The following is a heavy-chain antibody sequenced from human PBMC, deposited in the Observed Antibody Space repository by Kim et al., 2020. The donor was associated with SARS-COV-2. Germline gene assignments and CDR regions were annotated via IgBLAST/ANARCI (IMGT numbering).Heavy chain of an antibody. CDR3: TKALGYSYGFEFDF. Sequence: GGSLRLSCAVSGFTFSTYAMTWVRQSPGKGLEWVSALTGSGSTTYYADSVKGRFTISRDNSKNTLYLQMNSLRAEDTAMYYCTKALGYSYGFEFDFWGQGTLVTVSS. J-gene: IGHJ4*02. CDR2: LTGSGSTT. V-gene: IGHV3-23*01. D-gene: IGHD5-18*01. CDR1: GFTFSTYA.